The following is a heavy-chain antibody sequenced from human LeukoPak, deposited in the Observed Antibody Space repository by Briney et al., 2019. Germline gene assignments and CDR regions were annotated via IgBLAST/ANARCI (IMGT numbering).Heavy chain of an antibody. D-gene: IGHD1-26*01. CDR3: ARVAAVGASSDAFDI. CDR1: GFTFSSYS. V-gene: IGHV3-33*08. CDR2: IWYDGSNK. J-gene: IGHJ3*02. Sequence: GGSLRLSCAASGFTFSSYSMNWVRQAPGKGLEWVAVIWYDGSNKYYADSVKGRFTISRDNSKNTLYLQMNSLRAEDTAVYYCARVAAVGASSDAFDIWGQGTMVTVSS.